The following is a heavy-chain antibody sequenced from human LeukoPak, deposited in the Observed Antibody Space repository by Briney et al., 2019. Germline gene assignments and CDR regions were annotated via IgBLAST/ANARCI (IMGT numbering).Heavy chain of an antibody. CDR3: ATGTGHYYYYYYMDV. CDR2: IYYSGST. J-gene: IGHJ6*03. CDR1: GGSVSSSKYY. D-gene: IGHD1-1*01. Sequence: SETLSLTCTVSGGSVSSSKYYWGWIRQPPGKGLEWIGSIYYSGSTYYNPSLKSRVTISVDTSKNQFSLKLSSVTAADTAIYYCATGTGHYYYYYYMDVWGKGTTVTVSS. V-gene: IGHV4-39*01.